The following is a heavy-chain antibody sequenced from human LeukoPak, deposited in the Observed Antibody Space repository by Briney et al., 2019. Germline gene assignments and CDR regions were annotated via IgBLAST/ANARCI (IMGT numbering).Heavy chain of an antibody. CDR3: ARGGAAAGYSSSWYLY. CDR1: GYTFTSYG. Sequence: ASVKVSCKASGYTFTSYGIGWVRQAPGQGLEWMGWISAYNGNTNYAQKLQGRVTMTTDTSTSTAYMELRSLRSDDTAVYYCARGGAAAGYSSSWYLYWGQGTLVTVSS. CDR2: ISAYNGNT. J-gene: IGHJ4*02. V-gene: IGHV1-18*01. D-gene: IGHD6-13*01.